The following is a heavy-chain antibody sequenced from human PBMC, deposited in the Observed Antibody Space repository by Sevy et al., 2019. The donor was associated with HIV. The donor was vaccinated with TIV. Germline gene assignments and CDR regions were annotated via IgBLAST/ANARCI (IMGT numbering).Heavy chain of an antibody. Sequence: ASVTVSCNASGYRFTSYDINWVRQATGQGLEWMGWMNPNRGKTGHAKKFQGRVTMTRETSISTAYMELSSLTSEDTAVYYCVRGDCSSTSCYAWAYGMDVWGQGTTVTVSS. V-gene: IGHV1-8*01. CDR2: MNPNRGKT. CDR1: GYRFTSYD. CDR3: VRGDCSSTSCYAWAYGMDV. D-gene: IGHD2-2*01. J-gene: IGHJ6*02.